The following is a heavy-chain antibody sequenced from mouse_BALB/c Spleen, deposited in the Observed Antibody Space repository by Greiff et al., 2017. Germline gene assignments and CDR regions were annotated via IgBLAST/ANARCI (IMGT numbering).Heavy chain of an antibody. CDR1: GYTFTSYW. V-gene: IGHV1-7*01. CDR2: INPSTGYT. D-gene: IGHD2-1*01. CDR3: ARRKEIYGNYDYFDY. Sequence: QVQLQQSGAELAKPGASVKMSCKASGYTFTSYWMHWVKQRPGQGLEWIGYINPSTGYTEYNQKFKDKATLTADKSSSTAYMQLSSLTSEDSAVYYCARRKEIYGNYDYFDYWGQGTTLTVSA. J-gene: IGHJ2*01.